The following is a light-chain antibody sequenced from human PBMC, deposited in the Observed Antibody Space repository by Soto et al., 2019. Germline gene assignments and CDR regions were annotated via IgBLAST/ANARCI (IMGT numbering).Light chain of an antibody. CDR3: SSYTSSSTLGV. J-gene: IGLJ1*01. CDR2: EVS. CDR1: SRDVGGYNY. Sequence: QSALTQPASVSGSPGQSITISCTGTSRDVGGYNYVSWYQQHPGKAPKLMIYEVSNRPSGVSNRSSGSTSGNTAPLTTSGLPAEYEADYYCSSYTSSSTLGVFGTGTKLTVL. V-gene: IGLV2-14*01.